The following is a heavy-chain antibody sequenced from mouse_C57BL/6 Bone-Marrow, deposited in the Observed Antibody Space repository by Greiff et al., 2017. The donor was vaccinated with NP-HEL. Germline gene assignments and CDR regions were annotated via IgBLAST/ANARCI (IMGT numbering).Heavy chain of an antibody. CDR1: GFTFSSYG. V-gene: IGHV5-6*01. D-gene: IGHD1-1*01. J-gene: IGHJ1*03. CDR2: ISSGGSYT. CDR3: ARHGDCYGSSGLYWYFYV. Sequence: EVQLVESGGDLVKPGGSLKLSCAASGFTFSSYGMSWVRQTPDKRLEWVATISSGGSYTYYPDSVKGRVTISRDNAKNTLYLQMSSLKAEDTAMYYCARHGDCYGSSGLYWYFYVWGTGTTVTAAS.